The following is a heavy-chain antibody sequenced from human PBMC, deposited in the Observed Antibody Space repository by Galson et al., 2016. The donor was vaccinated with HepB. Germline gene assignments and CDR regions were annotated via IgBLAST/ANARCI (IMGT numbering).Heavy chain of an antibody. Sequence: SETLSLTCSVSAGSISTYYWSWIRQSPGKGLEWIGRIYYTGSTDYNPSLESRVTIPVDTSKNQFSLKLSSVPDADTAVYYCARAYYDIWSGSQRDFFDHWGQGTTVTVSS. D-gene: IGHD3-3*01. CDR2: IYYTGST. V-gene: IGHV4-59*08. J-gene: IGHJ4*03. CDR3: ARAYYDIWSGSQRDFFDH. CDR1: AGSISTYY.